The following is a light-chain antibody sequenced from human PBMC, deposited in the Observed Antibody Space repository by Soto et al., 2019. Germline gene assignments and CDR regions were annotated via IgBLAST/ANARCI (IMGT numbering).Light chain of an antibody. Sequence: EIVLAPFPGTLFLFPGEKKNPSCRAIQSVSSSYLAWYQQKPGQAPRLLIYGASSRATGIPDRFSGSGSGTDFTLTISRLEPEDFAVYYCQQYGSSPQTFGPGTKVDIK. V-gene: IGKV3-20*01. CDR2: GAS. CDR1: QSVSSSY. J-gene: IGKJ3*01. CDR3: QQYGSSPQT.